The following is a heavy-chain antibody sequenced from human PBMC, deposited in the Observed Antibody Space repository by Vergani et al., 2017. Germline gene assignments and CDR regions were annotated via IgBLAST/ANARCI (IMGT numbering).Heavy chain of an antibody. V-gene: IGHV1-69*02. Sequence: QVQLVQSGAEVKKPGSSVKVSCKASGGTFSSYTISWVRQAPGQGLEWMGRIIPILGIANYAQKFQGRVTITADKSTSTAYMELSSLRSEDTAVYYCARSYGSGSYYYRNYYYYGMDVWGQGTMVTVSS. J-gene: IGHJ6*02. CDR2: IIPILGIA. CDR3: ARSYGSGSYYYRNYYYYGMDV. CDR1: GGTFSSYT. D-gene: IGHD3-10*01.